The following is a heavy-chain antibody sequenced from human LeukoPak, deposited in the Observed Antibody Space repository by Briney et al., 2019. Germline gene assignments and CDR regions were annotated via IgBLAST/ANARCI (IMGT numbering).Heavy chain of an antibody. CDR1: GFTFSSYA. V-gene: IGHV3-30-3*01. D-gene: IGHD3-9*01. CDR3: ARGSAVLRYFDWFDIGY. CDR2: ISYDGSNK. Sequence: GGSLRLSCAASGFTFSSYAMHWVRQAPGKGLEWVAVISYDGSNKYYADSVKGRFTISRDDSKNTLYLQMNSLRAEDTAVYYCARGSAVLRYFDWFDIGYWGQGTLVTVSS. J-gene: IGHJ4*02.